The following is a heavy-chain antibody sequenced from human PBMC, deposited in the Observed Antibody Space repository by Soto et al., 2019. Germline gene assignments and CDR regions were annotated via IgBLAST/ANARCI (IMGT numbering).Heavy chain of an antibody. D-gene: IGHD7-27*01. CDR3: ARDRDYWGTGNYFDY. CDR2: INPNSGGT. CDR1: GYTFTGYY. V-gene: IGHV1-2*04. J-gene: IGHJ4*02. Sequence: ASVKVSCKASGYTFTGYYMHWVRQAPGQGLEWMGWINPNSGGTNYAQKFQGWVTMTRDTSISTAYMELSRLRSDDTAVYYCARDRDYWGTGNYFDYWGQGTLVTVSS.